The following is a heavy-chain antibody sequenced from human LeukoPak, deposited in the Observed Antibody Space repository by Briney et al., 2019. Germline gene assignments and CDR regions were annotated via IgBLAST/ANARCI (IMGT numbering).Heavy chain of an antibody. CDR1: GFTFSSYA. CDR2: ISSSSSYI. D-gene: IGHD2-2*01. V-gene: IGHV3-21*01. CDR3: ARDMPGPYAFDI. J-gene: IGHJ3*02. Sequence: GGSLRLSCAAAGFTFSSYAMSWVRQAPGKGLEWVSSISSSSSYIYYADSVKGRFTISRDNAKNSLYLQMNSLRAEDTAVYYCARDMPGPYAFDIWGQGTMVTVSS.